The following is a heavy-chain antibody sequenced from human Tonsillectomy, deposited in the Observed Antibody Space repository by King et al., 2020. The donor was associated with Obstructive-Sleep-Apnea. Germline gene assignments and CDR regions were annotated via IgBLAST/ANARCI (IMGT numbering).Heavy chain of an antibody. J-gene: IGHJ2*01. V-gene: IGHV5-10-1*01. CDR2: FDPSDSYT. CDR3: ARLPGTAVPGTWGWYFDL. D-gene: IGHD6-19*01. Sequence: VQLVESGAEIKKPGESLRISCKGSGYSFTNYWISWVRQMPGKGLEWMGRFDPSDSYTSYSPSFEGHVTISADKSISTAFLQWSSLKASDTAIYYCARLPGTAVPGTWGWYFDLWGRGTLVTVSS. CDR1: GYSFTNYW.